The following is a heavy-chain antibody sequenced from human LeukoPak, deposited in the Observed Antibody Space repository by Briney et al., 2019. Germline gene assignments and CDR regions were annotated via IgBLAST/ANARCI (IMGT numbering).Heavy chain of an antibody. CDR3: ARVRPDWEDED. V-gene: IGHV4-61*02. CDR2: IYTSGST. CDR1: GGSINSGSYY. Sequence: SETLSLTCTVSGGSINSGSYYWSWIRQPAGKGLEWIGRIYTSGSTNYNPSLKSRVTISVDTSKNQFSLKLSSVTAADTAVYYCARVRPDWEDEDWGQGTLVTVSS. J-gene: IGHJ4*02. D-gene: IGHD3/OR15-3a*01.